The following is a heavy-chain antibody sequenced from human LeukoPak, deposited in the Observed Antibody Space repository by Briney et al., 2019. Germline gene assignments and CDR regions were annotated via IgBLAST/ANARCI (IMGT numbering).Heavy chain of an antibody. CDR3: ARDPTRGFYSGYDPNNWFDP. D-gene: IGHD5-12*01. CDR2: IRYDGSPK. V-gene: IGHV3-30*02. CDR1: GFTFTNYG. J-gene: IGHJ5*02. Sequence: PGGSLRLSCTASGFTFTNYGMHWVRQAPGKGLEWVAFIRYDGSPKYYADSVKGRFTISRDNSKNTLYLQMNGLKTEDTAFYYCARDPTRGFYSGYDPNNWFDPWGQGTLVTVSS.